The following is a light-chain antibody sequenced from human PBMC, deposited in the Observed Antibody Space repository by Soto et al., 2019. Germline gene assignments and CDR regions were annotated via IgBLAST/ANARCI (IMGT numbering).Light chain of an antibody. CDR3: SSYTSTSTPV. Sequence: QSVLTQPASVSGALGQSITISCTGTSTDVGGYNFVSWYQQHPDKAPKLLIYEVTNRPSGVSNRFSGSKSGNTASLTISGLQAEDEADYYCSSYTSTSTPVFGTGTKVTVL. J-gene: IGLJ1*01. CDR1: STDVGGYNF. V-gene: IGLV2-14*01. CDR2: EVT.